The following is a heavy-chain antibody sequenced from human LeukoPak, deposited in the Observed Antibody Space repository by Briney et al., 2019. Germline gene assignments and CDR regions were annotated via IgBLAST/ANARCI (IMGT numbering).Heavy chain of an antibody. CDR1: GFTFSSYW. J-gene: IGHJ4*02. V-gene: IGHV3-74*01. Sequence: PGGSLRLSCAASGFTFSSYWMHWVRHAPGKGLVWVSRINSDGSSTSYADSVKGRFTISRDNAKNTLYLQMNSLRAEDTAVYYCARAGYGSGSYYCYWGQGTLVTVSS. CDR3: ARAGYGSGSYYCY. D-gene: IGHD3-10*01. CDR2: INSDGSST.